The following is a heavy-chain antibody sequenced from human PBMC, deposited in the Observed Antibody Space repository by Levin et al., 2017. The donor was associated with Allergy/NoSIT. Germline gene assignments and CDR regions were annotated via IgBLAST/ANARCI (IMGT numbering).Heavy chain of an antibody. CDR2: IYYSGST. J-gene: IGHJ4*02. CDR1: GGSISSSSYY. V-gene: IGHV4-39*01. D-gene: IGHD5-12*01. Sequence: SETLSLTCTVSGGSISSSSYYWGWIRQPPGKGLEWIGSIYYSGSTYYNPSLKSRVTISVDTSKNQFSLKLSSVTAADTAVYYCARLPSRSIVATIFKLYYFDYWGQGTLVTVSS. CDR3: ARLPSRSIVATIFKLYYFDY.